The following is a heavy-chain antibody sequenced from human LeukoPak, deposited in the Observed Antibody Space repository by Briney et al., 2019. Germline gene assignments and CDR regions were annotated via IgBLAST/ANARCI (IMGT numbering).Heavy chain of an antibody. CDR1: GFTFSSYA. D-gene: IGHD4-17*01. Sequence: GGSLRLSCVASGFTFSSYAMSWVRQAPGKGLEWVSGISSSGGSTNYADSVKGRFTISRDNSKDTLYLQMDSLRAEDTAVYYCARSAGLRCFDYWGLGTLVTVSS. V-gene: IGHV3-23*01. J-gene: IGHJ4*02. CDR2: ISSSGGST. CDR3: ARSAGLRCFDY.